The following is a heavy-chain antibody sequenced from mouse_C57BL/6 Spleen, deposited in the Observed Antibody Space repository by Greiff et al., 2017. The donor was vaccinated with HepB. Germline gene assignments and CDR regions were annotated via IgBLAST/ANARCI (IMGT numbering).Heavy chain of an antibody. Sequence: QVQLQQSGAELVKPGASVKISCKASGYAFSSYWMNWVKQRPGKGLEWIGQIYPGDGDTNYNGKFKGKATLTADKSSSTAYMQLSSLTSEDSAVYFCARATTVVAPGYFDYWGQGTTLTVSS. CDR2: IYPGDGDT. CDR1: GYAFSSYW. CDR3: ARATTVVAPGYFDY. J-gene: IGHJ2*01. V-gene: IGHV1-80*01. D-gene: IGHD1-1*01.